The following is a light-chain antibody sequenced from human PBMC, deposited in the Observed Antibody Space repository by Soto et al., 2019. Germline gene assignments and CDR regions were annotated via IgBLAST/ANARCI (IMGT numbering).Light chain of an antibody. Sequence: QSVLTQPASVSGSPGQSITISCTGASSDVGGFNYVSWYQHHPGKAPKLLIYDVTIRPSGVSDRFSGSKSGNTASLTISGLQADDESTYYCSSYTSTSTLVLFGGGTQLTVL. CDR1: SSDVGGFNY. J-gene: IGLJ7*01. CDR2: DVT. V-gene: IGLV2-14*03. CDR3: SSYTSTSTLVL.